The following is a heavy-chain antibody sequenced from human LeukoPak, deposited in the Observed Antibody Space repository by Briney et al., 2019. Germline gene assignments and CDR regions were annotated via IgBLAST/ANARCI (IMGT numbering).Heavy chain of an antibody. CDR3: AIGYGSGSYPVGGYDY. Sequence: SETLSLTCTVSGGSISSSSYYWGWIRQPPGKGLEWIGSIYYSGSTYYNPSLTSRVTISVDTSKNQFSLKLSSVTAADTAVYYCAIGYGSGSYPVGGYDYWGQGTLVTVSS. D-gene: IGHD3-10*01. CDR1: GGSISSSSYY. CDR2: IYYSGST. V-gene: IGHV4-39*01. J-gene: IGHJ4*02.